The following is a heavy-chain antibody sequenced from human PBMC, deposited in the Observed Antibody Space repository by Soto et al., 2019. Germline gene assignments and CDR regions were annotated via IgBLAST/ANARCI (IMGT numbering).Heavy chain of an antibody. D-gene: IGHD6-19*01. V-gene: IGHV3-23*01. J-gene: IGHJ4*02. CDR2: IGGGASNI. Sequence: GGSLRLSCASSGFPFSSYVMSWVRQAPGKGLEWIAGIGGGASNIDYADSVKGRFTISRDNSKNIMYLQMTSLKVEDTATYFCAKDLRPDGRYDLDSWGQGTQVTVSS. CDR1: GFPFSSYV. CDR3: AKDLRPDGRYDLDS.